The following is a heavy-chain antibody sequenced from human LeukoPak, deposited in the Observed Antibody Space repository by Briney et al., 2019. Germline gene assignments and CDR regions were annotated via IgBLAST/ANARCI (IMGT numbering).Heavy chain of an antibody. J-gene: IGHJ6*04. V-gene: IGHV3-48*03. Sequence: GGSLRLSCAASGFTFCSYEMYCVCPAPGKGQWWVSYISSSGSTIYYADSVKGRFTISRDNAKNSLYLQMNSLRAEDTDVYYCAELGITMIGGVWGKGTTVTISS. CDR3: AELGITMIGGV. CDR1: GFTFCSYE. CDR2: ISSSGSTI. D-gene: IGHD3-10*02.